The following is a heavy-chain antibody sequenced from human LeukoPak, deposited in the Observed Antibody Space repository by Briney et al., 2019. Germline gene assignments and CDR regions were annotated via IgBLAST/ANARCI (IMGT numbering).Heavy chain of an antibody. CDR2: IYSDGSS. J-gene: IGHJ4*02. D-gene: IGHD4-17*01. CDR3: AREGPTAALFDY. V-gene: IGHV3-66*01. CDR1: GFSVSSTY. Sequence: GGSLRLSCAASGFSVSSTYMSWVRQPPGKGLGWVSVIYSDGSSYYADSVKGRFTISRDNAENSLYLLMNSLRAEDTAVYYCAREGPTAALFDYWGQGTQVTVSS.